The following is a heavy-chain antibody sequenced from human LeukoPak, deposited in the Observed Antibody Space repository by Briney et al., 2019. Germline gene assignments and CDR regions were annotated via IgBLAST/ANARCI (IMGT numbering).Heavy chain of an antibody. J-gene: IGHJ4*02. CDR1: GGSISSSSYY. Sequence: SETLSLTCTVSGGSISSSSYYWGWIRQPPGKGLEWIGEINHSGSTNYNPSLKSRVTISVDTSKNQFSLKLSSVTAADTAVYYCARGRLVGATGGDFDYWGQGTLVTVSS. CDR3: ARGRLVGATGGDFDY. D-gene: IGHD1-26*01. CDR2: INHSGST. V-gene: IGHV4-39*07.